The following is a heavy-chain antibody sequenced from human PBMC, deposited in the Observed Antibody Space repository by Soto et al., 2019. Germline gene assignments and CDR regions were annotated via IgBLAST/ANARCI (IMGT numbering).Heavy chain of an antibody. CDR1: GYTFTSYG. CDR3: ARDHPYIVVVHGMDV. D-gene: IGHD2-2*01. Sequence: GASVKVSCKASGYTFTSYGISWVRQAPGQGLEWMGWISAYNGNTNYAQKLQGRVTMTTDTSTSTAYMELRSLRSDDTAVYYCARDHPYIVVVHGMDVWGQGTTVTVSS. CDR2: ISAYNGNT. V-gene: IGHV1-18*01. J-gene: IGHJ6*02.